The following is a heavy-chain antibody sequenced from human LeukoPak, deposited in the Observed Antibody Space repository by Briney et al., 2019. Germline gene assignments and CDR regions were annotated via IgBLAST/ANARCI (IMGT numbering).Heavy chain of an antibody. V-gene: IGHV1-8*03. D-gene: IGHD3-22*01. Sequence: ASVKVSCKASGYTFTGYYMHWVRQAPGQGLEWMGWMNPNSGNTGYAQKFQGRVTITRNTSISTAYMELSSLRSEDTAVYYCARFDYYYDSSGYSEWGQGTLVTVSS. CDR3: ARFDYYYDSSGYSE. CDR1: GYTFTGYY. CDR2: MNPNSGNT. J-gene: IGHJ4*02.